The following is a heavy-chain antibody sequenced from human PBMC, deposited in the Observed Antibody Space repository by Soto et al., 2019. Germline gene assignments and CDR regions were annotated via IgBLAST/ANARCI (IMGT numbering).Heavy chain of an antibody. CDR1: GHTFTGHH. CDR2: IDLDIGDT. V-gene: IGHV1-2*02. D-gene: IGHD7-27*01. Sequence: QVQMVQSGAEVKKPGASVKVSCKASGHTFTGHHMHWVRQAPGQGLERMGLIDLDIGDTKYAQKCRGRITSTSDTSVTTAGLELRGLRADDTSVYYCGRETTGTGGFDYWGQGALVTVS. CDR3: GRETTGTGGFDY. J-gene: IGHJ4*02.